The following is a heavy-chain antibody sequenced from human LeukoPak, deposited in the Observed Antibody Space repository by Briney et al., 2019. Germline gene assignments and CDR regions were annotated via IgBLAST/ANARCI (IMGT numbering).Heavy chain of an antibody. V-gene: IGHV4-39*07. Sequence: SETLSFTCTVSGGSISSSSYYWGWIRQPPGKGLEWIGSIYYSGSTYYNPSLKSRVTISVDTSKNQFSLKLSSVTAADTAVYYCARRDFWSGYYNYWGQGTLVTVSS. D-gene: IGHD3-3*01. CDR2: IYYSGST. CDR3: ARRDFWSGYYNY. CDR1: GGSISSSSYY. J-gene: IGHJ4*02.